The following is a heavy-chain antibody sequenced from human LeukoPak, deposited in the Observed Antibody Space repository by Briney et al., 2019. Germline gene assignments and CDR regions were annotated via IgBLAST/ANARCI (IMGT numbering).Heavy chain of an antibody. D-gene: IGHD4-23*01. Sequence: GGSLRLSCAASGFTFSSYAMHWVRQAPGKGLEWVAIISYDGSNKFYADSVKGRFTISRDNSRNTLYLQMNSLRPEDTAVYYCARDSDYGGNSKFDYWGQGTLVTVSS. J-gene: IGHJ4*02. CDR2: ISYDGSNK. V-gene: IGHV3-30-3*01. CDR1: GFTFSSYA. CDR3: ARDSDYGGNSKFDY.